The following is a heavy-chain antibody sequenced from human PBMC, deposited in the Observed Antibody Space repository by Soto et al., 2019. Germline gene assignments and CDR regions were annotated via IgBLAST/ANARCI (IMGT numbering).Heavy chain of an antibody. D-gene: IGHD6-19*01. Sequence: GGSLRLSCTASGFTFSSYAISWVRQAPGKGLEWVSGISGSGESTYYAESVKGRFTISRDNSKNTLYLQMNSLRGEDTAVYYCAKGVGAVAGLYYYYMDVWGKGTTVTVSS. V-gene: IGHV3-23*01. CDR3: AKGVGAVAGLYYYYMDV. CDR1: GFTFSSYA. J-gene: IGHJ6*03. CDR2: ISGSGEST.